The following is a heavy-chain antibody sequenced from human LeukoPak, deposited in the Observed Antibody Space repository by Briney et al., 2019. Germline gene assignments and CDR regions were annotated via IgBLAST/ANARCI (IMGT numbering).Heavy chain of an antibody. D-gene: IGHD3-22*01. CDR3: ARGTGSGYLYYFDY. J-gene: IGHJ4*02. CDR1: GFTFSSYS. Sequence: GGSLRLSCAASGFTFSSYSMNWVRQAPGKGLEWVSSISTSSSYIYYADSVKGRFTISRDNARNSLYLQMNSLRAEDTAVYYCARGTGSGYLYYFDYWGQGTLVTVSS. CDR2: ISTSSSYI. V-gene: IGHV3-21*01.